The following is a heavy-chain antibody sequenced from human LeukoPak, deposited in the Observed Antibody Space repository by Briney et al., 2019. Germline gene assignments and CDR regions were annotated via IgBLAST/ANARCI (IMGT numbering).Heavy chain of an antibody. CDR2: IKQDGSEE. CDR3: ARGPTNGQAFDY. D-gene: IGHD2-8*01. Sequence: GGSLRLSCAASGFIFKSYWMSWVRQAPGKGLEWVASIKQDGSEENYVDSVKGRFTISRDNAKNSVYLQMDSLRGEDTAVYYCARGPTNGQAFDYWGQGTLVSVSS. CDR1: GFIFKSYW. J-gene: IGHJ4*02. V-gene: IGHV3-7*01.